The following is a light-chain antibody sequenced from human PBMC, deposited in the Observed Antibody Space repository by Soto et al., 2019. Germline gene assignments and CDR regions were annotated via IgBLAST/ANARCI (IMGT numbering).Light chain of an antibody. CDR3: SSYTRSTSHG. Sequence: QSVLTQPASVSGSPGQSITFSCTGTSCDIGSYNYVSWFQHHPGKAPKLILFAVSDRPSGASNRFSGSRSGNTASLTISSLQAEDEAIYYCSSYTRSTSHGFXTGTKVNVL. J-gene: IGLJ1*01. CDR2: AVS. V-gene: IGLV2-14*01. CDR1: SCDIGSYNY.